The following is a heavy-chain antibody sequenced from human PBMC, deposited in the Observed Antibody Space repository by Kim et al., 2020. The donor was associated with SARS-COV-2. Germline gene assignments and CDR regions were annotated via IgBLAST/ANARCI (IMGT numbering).Heavy chain of an antibody. V-gene: IGHV3-33*05. J-gene: IGHJ6*02. CDR3: ARDRRSSGWQNYYYYYGMDV. D-gene: IGHD6-19*01. CDR2: ISYDGSNK. CDR1: GFTFSSYG. Sequence: GGSLRLSCAASGFTFSSYGMHWVRQAPGKGLEWVAVISYDGSNKYYADSVKGRFTISRDNSKNTLYLQMNSLRAEDTAVYYCARDRRSSGWQNYYYYYGMDVWGQGTTVTVSS.